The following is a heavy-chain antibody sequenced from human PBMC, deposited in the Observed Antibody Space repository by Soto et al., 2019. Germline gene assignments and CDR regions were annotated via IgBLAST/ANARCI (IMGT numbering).Heavy chain of an antibody. Sequence: QVQLVESGGGVVQPGRSLRLSCAASGFTFSSYVMHWVRQAPGKGLEWVAVISYDGSNKYNADSVKGRFTISGDNSKNTLYLPMTILRAEDTPVYYCAKDLHTSNYYYYSGMDVWGQGTTVTVSS. CDR3: AKDLHTSNYYYYSGMDV. CDR1: GFTFSSYV. CDR2: ISYDGSNK. J-gene: IGHJ6*02. V-gene: IGHV3-30*18.